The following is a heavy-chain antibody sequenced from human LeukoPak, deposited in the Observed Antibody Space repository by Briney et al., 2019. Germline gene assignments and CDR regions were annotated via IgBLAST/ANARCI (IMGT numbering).Heavy chain of an antibody. CDR1: GFTFSSHW. CDR2: INADGSAT. J-gene: IGHJ5*02. V-gene: IGHV3-74*01. CDR3: VRGALRDCSYTSCTRGNWFDP. D-gene: IGHD2-2*01. Sequence: GGSLRLSCAASGFTFSSHWMHGVRQAPRRGLVGVSHINADGSATYYAGSVKGRFTISRDNARNTLYLPMHSLTAEDTGVYYCVRGALRDCSYTSCTRGNWFDPWGQGTLVTVSS.